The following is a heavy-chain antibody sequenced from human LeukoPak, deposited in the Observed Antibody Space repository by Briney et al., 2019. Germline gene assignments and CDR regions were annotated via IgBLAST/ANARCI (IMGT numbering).Heavy chain of an antibody. CDR2: ISYDGSNK. J-gene: IGHJ6*02. CDR1: GFTFSSYG. Sequence: PGRSLRLFCAASGFTFSSYGMHWVRQAPGKGLEWVAVISYDGSNKYYADSVKGRFTISRDNSKNTLYLQMNSLRAEDTAVYYCAKDNSYYYGSGSSDYGMDVWGQGTTVTVSS. D-gene: IGHD3-10*01. CDR3: AKDNSYYYGSGSSDYGMDV. V-gene: IGHV3-30*18.